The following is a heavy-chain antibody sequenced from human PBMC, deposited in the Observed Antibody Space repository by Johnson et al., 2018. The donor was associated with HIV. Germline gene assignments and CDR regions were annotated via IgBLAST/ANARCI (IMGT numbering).Heavy chain of an antibody. CDR2: IGTAGDT. J-gene: IGHJ3*02. CDR1: GFSFNNYW. D-gene: IGHD4-17*01. Sequence: VQLVESGGGLVQPGGSLRLSCATSGFSFNNYWMHWVRQAPGKGLVWVSAIGTAGDTYYPGSVKGRFTISRDNSKNTLYLQMNSLRAEDTAIYYCARLPVTTNSEDAFDIWGQGTMVTVSS. V-gene: IGHV3-13*01. CDR3: ARLPVTTNSEDAFDI.